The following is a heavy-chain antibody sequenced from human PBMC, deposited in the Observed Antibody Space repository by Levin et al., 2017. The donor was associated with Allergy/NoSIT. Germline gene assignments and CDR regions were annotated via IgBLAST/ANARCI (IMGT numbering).Heavy chain of an antibody. V-gene: IGHV4-59*08. J-gene: IGHJ3*02. D-gene: IGHD6-19*01. CDR3: AGAKQWLAYDM. CDR2: AYNSGST. Sequence: RSQTLSLTCTVSGVSVSTYYWTWIRQSPGKGLEWIGSAYNSGSTTYNPSLKSRITISMDTSKNHLSLQVTSMTAADTAVYHCAGAKQWLAYDMWGQGTLVTVSS. CDR1: GVSVSTYY.